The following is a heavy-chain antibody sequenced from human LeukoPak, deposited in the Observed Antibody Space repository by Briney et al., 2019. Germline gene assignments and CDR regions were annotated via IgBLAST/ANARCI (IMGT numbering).Heavy chain of an antibody. CDR1: GGSISSSSYY. V-gene: IGHV4-39*07. CDR3: ARLAVISSGYYDLDY. Sequence: SETLSLTCTVSGGSISSSSYYWGWIRQPPGKGLEWIGEIYHSGSTNYNPSLKSRVTISVDKSKNQFSLKLSSVTAADTAVYYCARLAVISSGYYDLDYWGQGTLVTVSS. J-gene: IGHJ4*02. D-gene: IGHD3-22*01. CDR2: IYHSGST.